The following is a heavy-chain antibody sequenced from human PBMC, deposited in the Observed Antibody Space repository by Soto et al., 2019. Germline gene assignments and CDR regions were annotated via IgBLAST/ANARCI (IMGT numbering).Heavy chain of an antibody. CDR3: AREVQVRTPAFVY. D-gene: IGHD3-10*01. V-gene: IGHV1-69*19. J-gene: IGHJ4*02. CDR2: ISPMFGAA. CDR1: GGTFNTYA. Sequence: QVQLGQSGAEMKKPGSSVKVSCQSSGGTFNTYAMNWVRQAPGQGPEWMGDISPMFGAANYAPKFQGRVTITANESTGTSYMQLTSLTSEDTALYFCAREVQVRTPAFVYWGQGTLVTVSS.